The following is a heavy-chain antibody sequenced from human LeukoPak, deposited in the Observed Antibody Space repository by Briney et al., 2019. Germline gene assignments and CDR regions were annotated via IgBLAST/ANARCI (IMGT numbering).Heavy chain of an antibody. Sequence: GASVKVSCKASGYTFTSYGISWVRQAPGQGLEWMGWISAYNGSTNYAQKLQGRVTMTTDTSTSTAYMELRSLRSDDTAVYYCARENGYRQWLVQENWFDPWGQGTLVTVSS. D-gene: IGHD6-19*01. CDR2: ISAYNGST. CDR1: GYTFTSYG. J-gene: IGHJ5*02. CDR3: ARENGYRQWLVQENWFDP. V-gene: IGHV1-18*01.